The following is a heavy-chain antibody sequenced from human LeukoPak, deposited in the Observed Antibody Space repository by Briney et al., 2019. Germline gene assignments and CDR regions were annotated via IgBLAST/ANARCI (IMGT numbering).Heavy chain of an antibody. J-gene: IGHJ4*02. V-gene: IGHV3-30*02. CDR1: VFTFTTYG. D-gene: IGHD2-21*01. Sequence: GGSLRLSCAASVFTFTTYGMHWVRQVPGKWLEWVSFIRYDGSDKYYVDSVKGRFTISRDNARSTLYLQMNSLRAEDTAVYYCAKDHSQSFDSWGQGTLVTVSS. CDR3: AKDHSQSFDS. CDR2: IRYDGSDK.